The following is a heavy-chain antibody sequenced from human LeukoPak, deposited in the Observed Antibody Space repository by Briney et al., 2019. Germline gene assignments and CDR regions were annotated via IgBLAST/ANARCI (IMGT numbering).Heavy chain of an antibody. Sequence: ASVKVSCKASGGTFSSYAISWVRQAPGQGLEWMGGIIPNFGTANYAQKFQGRVTITADESTSTAYMELSSLRSEDTAVYYCARNVGRVVAATGYGMDVWGKGTTVTVSS. CDR1: GGTFSSYA. J-gene: IGHJ6*04. CDR2: IIPNFGTA. D-gene: IGHD2-15*01. CDR3: ARNVGRVVAATGYGMDV. V-gene: IGHV1-69*13.